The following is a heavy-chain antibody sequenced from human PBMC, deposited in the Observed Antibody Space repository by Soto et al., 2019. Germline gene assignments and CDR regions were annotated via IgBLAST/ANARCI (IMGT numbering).Heavy chain of an antibody. CDR3: AREDSIIIPAVSDF. D-gene: IGHD2-2*01. CDR2: VSKSGYT. CDR1: GFTFNNYG. Sequence: GGSLRLSCTVSGFTFNNYGINWVRQAPGKGLEWVSSVSKSGYTYYSDSVKGRFTISRDNAKNSVSLQMNTLRVEDTAVYYCAREDSIIIPAVSDFWGQGTLVTVSS. J-gene: IGHJ4*02. V-gene: IGHV3-21*01.